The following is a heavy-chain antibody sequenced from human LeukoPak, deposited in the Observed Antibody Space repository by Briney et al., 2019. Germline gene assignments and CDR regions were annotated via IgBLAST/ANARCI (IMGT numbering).Heavy chain of an antibody. J-gene: IGHJ2*01. CDR1: GGSVSSGSYY. D-gene: IGHD2-21*02. V-gene: IGHV4-61*01. CDR2: IYYSGST. CDR3: ARRGDLNWYFDL. Sequence: SETLSLTCTISGGSVSSGSYYWSWIRQPPGEGLEWIGYIYYSGSTNYNPSLKSRVTISVDTSKNQFSLKLTSVTAADTAVYYCARRGDLNWYFDLWGRGTLVTVSS.